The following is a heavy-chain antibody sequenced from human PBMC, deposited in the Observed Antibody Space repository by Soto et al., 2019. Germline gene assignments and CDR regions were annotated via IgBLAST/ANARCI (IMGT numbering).Heavy chain of an antibody. CDR3: ARYSWTYLDY. V-gene: IGHV4-59*01. Sequence: SETLSLTCTVSGGSISSYYWSWIRQPPGKGLEWIGYIYYSGSTNYNPSLKSRVTISVDTSKNQFSLKLSSVTAADTAVYYCARYSWTYLDYWGQGTLVTVSS. CDR2: IYYSGST. J-gene: IGHJ4*02. D-gene: IGHD2-21*01. CDR1: GGSISSYY.